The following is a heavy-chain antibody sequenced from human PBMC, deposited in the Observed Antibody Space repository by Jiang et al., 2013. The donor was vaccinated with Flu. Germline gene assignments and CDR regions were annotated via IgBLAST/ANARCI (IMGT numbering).Heavy chain of an antibody. Sequence: LEWIGEVTHGGSTDYNPSLRSRVIISVDTSKNQFSLELTSVTAADTALYYCARGLRGSFNLNWFDAWGQGTLVTVSS. CDR2: VTHGGST. CDR3: ARGLRGSFNLNWFDA. J-gene: IGHJ5*02. D-gene: IGHD1-20*01. V-gene: IGHV4-34*01.